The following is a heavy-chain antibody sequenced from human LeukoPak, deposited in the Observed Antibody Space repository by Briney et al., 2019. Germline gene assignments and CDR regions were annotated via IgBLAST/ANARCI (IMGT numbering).Heavy chain of an antibody. CDR1: GGSFSGYY. CDR2: INHSGST. CDR3: ARGRAYGSRFDY. D-gene: IGHD5-12*01. Sequence: PSETLSLTCAVYGGSFSGYYWSWIRQPPGKGLEWIGEINHSGSTNYNPSLKSRVTISVDTSKNQFSLKLSSVTAADTAVYYCARGRAYGSRFDYWGQGTPVTVSS. J-gene: IGHJ4*02. V-gene: IGHV4-34*01.